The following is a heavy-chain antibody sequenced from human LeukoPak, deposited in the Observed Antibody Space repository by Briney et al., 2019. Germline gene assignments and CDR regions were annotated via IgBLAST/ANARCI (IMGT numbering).Heavy chain of an antibody. CDR1: GGTFSSYA. V-gene: IGHV1-69*05. CDR2: IIPIFGTA. Sequence: ASVKVSCKASGGTFSSYAISWVRQAPGQGLEWMGGIIPIFGTANYAQKFQGRVTITTDESTSTAYMELSSLRSEDTAVYYCARGPLITMTVVGTPHWFDPWGQGTLVTVSS. J-gene: IGHJ5*02. CDR3: ARGPLITMTVVGTPHWFDP. D-gene: IGHD3-22*01.